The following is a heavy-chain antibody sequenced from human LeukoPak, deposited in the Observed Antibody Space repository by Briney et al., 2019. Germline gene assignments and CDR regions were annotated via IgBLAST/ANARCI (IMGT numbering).Heavy chain of an antibody. J-gene: IGHJ4*02. V-gene: IGHV4-34*01. D-gene: IGHD3-9*01. CDR2: INHTGST. CDR1: GGSFSGYY. Sequence: SETMSLTCAVYGGSFSGYYWSWIRQPPGKGLEWIGEINHTGSTNYNPSIKSRVTISVDTSKNQFSLKLISVTAADTAVYYCARPVAGYYDILTSYYRGYYFDYWGQGTLVTVSS. CDR3: ARPVAGYYDILTSYYRGYYFDY.